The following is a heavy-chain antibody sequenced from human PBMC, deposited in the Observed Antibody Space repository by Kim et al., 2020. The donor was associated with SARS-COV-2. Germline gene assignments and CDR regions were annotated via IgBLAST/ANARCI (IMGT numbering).Heavy chain of an antibody. J-gene: IGHJ4*02. CDR2: ISYDGSNK. CDR3: AKAEQWPTTNFDY. V-gene: IGHV3-30*18. CDR1: GFTFSSYG. Sequence: GGSLRLSCAASGFTFSSYGMHWVRQAPGKGLEWVAVISYDGSNKYYADSVKGRFTISRDNSKNTLYLQMNSLRAEDTAVYYCAKAEQWPTTNFDYWGQGTLVTVSS. D-gene: IGHD6-19*01.